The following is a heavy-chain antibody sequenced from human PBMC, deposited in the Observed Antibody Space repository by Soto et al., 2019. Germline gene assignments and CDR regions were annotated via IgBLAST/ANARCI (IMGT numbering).Heavy chain of an antibody. CDR2: IYYAGST. CDR3: ARRPRAAAAGYKFDY. J-gene: IGHJ4*02. D-gene: IGHD6-13*01. CDR1: GGAISNSSYF. Sequence: PSETLSLTCTVSGGAISNSSYFWGWIRQPPGKGLEWIGNIYYAGSTYYSPSLKSRVTISVDTSKNQFSLKLNSVTAADTAVYYCARRPRAAAAGYKFDYWGQGTLVTVSS. V-gene: IGHV4-39*01.